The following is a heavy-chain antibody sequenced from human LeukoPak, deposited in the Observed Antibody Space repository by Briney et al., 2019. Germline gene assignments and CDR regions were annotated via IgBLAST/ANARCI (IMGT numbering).Heavy chain of an antibody. D-gene: IGHD3-22*01. CDR3: ARQGYYYDSSGYSQPVDY. CDR1: DGSFSGYY. J-gene: IGHJ4*02. CDR2: INHSGST. V-gene: IGHV4-34*01. Sequence: SETLSLTCAVYDGSFSGYYWSWIRQPPGKGLEWIGEINHSGSTNYNPSLKSRVTISVDTSKNQFSLKLSSVTAADTAVYYCARQGYYYDSSGYSQPVDYWGQGTLVTVSS.